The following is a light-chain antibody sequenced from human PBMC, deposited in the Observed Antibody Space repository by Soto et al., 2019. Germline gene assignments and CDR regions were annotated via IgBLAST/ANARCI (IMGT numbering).Light chain of an antibody. CDR3: QHRMNWPLT. V-gene: IGKV3-11*01. CDR1: QTVSSY. J-gene: IGKJ5*01. CDR2: DAS. Sequence: SGLTQSTATLSLSPGERATLSCTASQTVSSYLLWYQQKPGQAPRLLIYDASNRASGTPARFSGSGSETDFTLTISSLEPEDFAVYYCQHRMNWPLTFGQGTRLAIK.